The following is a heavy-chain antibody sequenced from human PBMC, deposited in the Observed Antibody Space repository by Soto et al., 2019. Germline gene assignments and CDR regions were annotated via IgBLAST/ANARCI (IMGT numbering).Heavy chain of an antibody. CDR2: INAGNGNT. D-gene: IGHD6-19*01. CDR3: AREVRGIAVAGMDWFDP. Sequence: ASVKVSCKASGYTFTSYAMHWVRQAPGQRLEWMGWINAGNGNTKYSQKFQGRVTITRDTSASTAYMELSSLRSEDTAVYYCAREVRGIAVAGMDWFDPWGQGPLVTVSS. CDR1: GYTFTSYA. V-gene: IGHV1-3*01. J-gene: IGHJ5*02.